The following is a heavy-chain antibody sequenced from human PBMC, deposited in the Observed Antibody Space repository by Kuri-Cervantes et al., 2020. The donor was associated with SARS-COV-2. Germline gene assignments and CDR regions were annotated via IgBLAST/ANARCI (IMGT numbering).Heavy chain of an antibody. CDR2: IWYDGSNK. CDR3: TTDLSSRKDFDQ. V-gene: IGHV3-33*01. J-gene: IGHJ4*02. D-gene: IGHD2-2*01. Sequence: GESLKISCAASGFTFSSYGMHWVRQAPGKGLEWVAVIWYDGSNKYYADSVKGRFTISRDDSRNTLYLQMNSLKTEDTAVYYCTTDLSSRKDFDQWGQGTLVTVSS. CDR1: GFTFSSYG.